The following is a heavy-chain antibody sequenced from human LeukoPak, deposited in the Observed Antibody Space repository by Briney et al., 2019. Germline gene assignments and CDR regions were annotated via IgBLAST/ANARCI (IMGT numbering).Heavy chain of an antibody. CDR1: GYTFTVYY. J-gene: IGHJ5*01. D-gene: IGHD6-13*01. CDR3: ARELYSSPARASRPNWFDL. CDR2: ISAYNGNT. V-gene: IGHV1-18*04. Sequence: GASVTVSFTASGYTFTVYYMHWVRQAPGQGLEWMGWISAYNGNTNYSQKLQGRVTMTTDTSTSTASMELRSLRSADPAAYYCARELYSSPARASRPNWFDLWGQGTLVTVSS.